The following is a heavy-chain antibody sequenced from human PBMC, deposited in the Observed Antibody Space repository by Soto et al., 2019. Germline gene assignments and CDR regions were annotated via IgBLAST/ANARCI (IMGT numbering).Heavy chain of an antibody. CDR3: ARGYSRVNAAYFQH. Sequence: QVQLVQSGAEVKKPGSSVKVSCKASGGTFSSYAISWVRQAPGQGLEWMGGIIPIFGTANYAQKFQGRVTITADESTNRAYMELSSLRSEDTAVYYCARGYSRVNAAYFQHWGQGTLVTVSS. CDR1: GGTFSSYA. CDR2: IIPIFGTA. V-gene: IGHV1-69*01. J-gene: IGHJ1*01. D-gene: IGHD6-13*01.